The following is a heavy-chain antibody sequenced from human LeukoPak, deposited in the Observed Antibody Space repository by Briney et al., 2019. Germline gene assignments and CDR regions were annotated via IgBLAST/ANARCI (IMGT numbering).Heavy chain of an antibody. J-gene: IGHJ4*02. Sequence: SETLSLTCTVSGGSVSSYYWSWIRQPPGKGLEWIGYIYYSGSTNYNPSLKSRVTISVDTSKNQFSLKLSSVTAADTAVYYCARDSLVGVDYWGQGTLVTVSS. D-gene: IGHD6-13*01. V-gene: IGHV4-59*02. CDR3: ARDSLVGVDY. CDR2: IYYSGST. CDR1: GGSVSSYY.